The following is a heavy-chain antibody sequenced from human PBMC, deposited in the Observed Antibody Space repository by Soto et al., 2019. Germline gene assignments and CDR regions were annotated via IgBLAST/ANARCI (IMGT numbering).Heavy chain of an antibody. CDR1: GGSISSNY. CDR3: ARDRSRAAAWGAHWFDP. CDR2: IYYSGST. J-gene: IGHJ5*02. D-gene: IGHD6-13*01. V-gene: IGHV4-59*01. Sequence: QVQLQESGPGLVKPSETLSLTCTVSGGSISSNYWSWIRQPPGKGLEWIGHIYYSGSTNYNPSLKSRVTISVDTSKNQFSLKLSSVTAADTAVYYCARDRSRAAAWGAHWFDPWGQGTLVTVSS.